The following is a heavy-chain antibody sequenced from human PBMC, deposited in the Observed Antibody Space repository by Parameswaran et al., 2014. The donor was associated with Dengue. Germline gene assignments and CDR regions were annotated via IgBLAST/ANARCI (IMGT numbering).Heavy chain of an antibody. Sequence: WVRQAPGQSLEWLGWINAGNGNTKYSQRFQDRITITWDTSTNTAYMDLSSLTSEDSALYYCARTSVLRSVFDRWGQGTLVTVSS. J-gene: IGHJ4*02. CDR3: ARTSVLRSVFDR. CDR2: INAGNGNT. V-gene: IGHV1-3*01. D-gene: IGHD3-16*01.